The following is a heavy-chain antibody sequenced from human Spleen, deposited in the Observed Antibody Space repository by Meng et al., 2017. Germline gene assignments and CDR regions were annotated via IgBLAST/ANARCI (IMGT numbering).Heavy chain of an antibody. CDR1: GFTFSSYA. Sequence: GESLKISCAASGFTFSSYAMHWVRQAPGKGLEWVAVISYDGSNKYYADSVKGRFTISRDNSKNTLYLQMNSLRAEDTAVYYCAKALYDSSGYYYLDYWGQGTLVTVSS. J-gene: IGHJ4*02. CDR2: ISYDGSNK. D-gene: IGHD3-22*01. CDR3: AKALYDSSGYYYLDY. V-gene: IGHV3-30*07.